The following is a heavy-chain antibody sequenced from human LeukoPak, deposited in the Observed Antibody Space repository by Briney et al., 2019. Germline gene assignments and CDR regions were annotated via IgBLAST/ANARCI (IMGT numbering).Heavy chain of an antibody. J-gene: IGHJ6*02. CDR1: GGSISSYY. CDR3: ARDFGEYCSGGSCQRDYYYGMDV. D-gene: IGHD2-15*01. Sequence: SETLSLTCTVSGGSISSYYWSWIRQPPGKGLEWIGYIYYSGSTNYNPSLKSRVTISVDASKNQFSLKLSSVTAADTAVYYCARDFGEYCSGGSCQRDYYYGMDVWGQGTTVTVSS. V-gene: IGHV4-59*01. CDR2: IYYSGST.